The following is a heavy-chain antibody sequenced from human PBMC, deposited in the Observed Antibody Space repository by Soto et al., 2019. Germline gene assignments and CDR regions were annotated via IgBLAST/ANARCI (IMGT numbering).Heavy chain of an antibody. V-gene: IGHV4-30-4*01. CDR3: ARVQGGGGAMVHNY. CDR1: GGSISSGDYY. Sequence: QVQLQESGPGLVKPSQTLSLTCTVSGGSISSGDYYWSWIRQPPGKGLGWIGYIYYSGSTYSNPSLKRRVTISGATSKNQSALKLSSVTAADTAVYYCARVQGGGGAMVHNYWGQGTLVTVSS. D-gene: IGHD5-18*01. CDR2: IYYSGST. J-gene: IGHJ4*02.